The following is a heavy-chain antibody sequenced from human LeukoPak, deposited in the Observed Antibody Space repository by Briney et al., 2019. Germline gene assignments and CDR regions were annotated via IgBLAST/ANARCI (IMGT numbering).Heavy chain of an antibody. CDR2: IYPAGSDI. CDR1: GNSINNYW. Sequence: GESLQISCQGSGNSINNYWIGWVRQMPGKGLEWMGIIYPAGSDIRYSPSFQGQVTISADKSISTAYLQWSSLKASDTAMYYCARQEYCSGGSCYTWFDPWGQGTLVTVSS. D-gene: IGHD2-15*01. CDR3: ARQEYCSGGSCYTWFDP. V-gene: IGHV5-51*01. J-gene: IGHJ5*02.